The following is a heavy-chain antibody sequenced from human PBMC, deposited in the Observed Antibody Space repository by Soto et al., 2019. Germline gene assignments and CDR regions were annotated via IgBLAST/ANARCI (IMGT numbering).Heavy chain of an antibody. CDR2: IRGSGDST. Sequence: GGSLRLSCASSEFTFSRYAMIWVRQAPGKGLEWVSTIRGSGDSTFYAGSVKGRFTVSRDNSENTLYLQMNSLRAEDTAVYYCVAEWRWGAFDIWGRGTMVTVSS. V-gene: IGHV3-23*01. CDR3: VAEWRWGAFDI. J-gene: IGHJ3*02. D-gene: IGHD3-3*01. CDR1: EFTFSRYA.